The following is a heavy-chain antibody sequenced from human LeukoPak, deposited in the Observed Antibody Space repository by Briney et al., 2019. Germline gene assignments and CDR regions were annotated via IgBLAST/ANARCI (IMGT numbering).Heavy chain of an antibody. V-gene: IGHV3-21*01. Sequence: GGSLRLSCAASGFTFSSYSMNWVRQAPGKGLEWVSSISSSSSYIYYADSVKGRFTISRDNAKNSLYLQMNSLRAEDTAVYYCARDERYFDWFYYYGMDVWGQGTTVTVSS. CDR1: GFTFSSYS. CDR2: ISSSSSYI. D-gene: IGHD3-9*01. J-gene: IGHJ6*02. CDR3: ARDERYFDWFYYYGMDV.